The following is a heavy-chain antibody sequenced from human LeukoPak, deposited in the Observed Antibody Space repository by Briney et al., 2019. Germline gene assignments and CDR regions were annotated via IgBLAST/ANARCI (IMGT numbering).Heavy chain of an antibody. D-gene: IGHD3-9*01. CDR1: GFTFSSYS. CDR3: ARDYDWAFDF. J-gene: IGHJ4*02. Sequence: GGSLRLSCAASGFTFSSYSIDWVRQAPGKGLEWIAYINHNGEAIYYPDFVKGRFIISRDNAKNSLFLQMNDLRDEDTAVYYCARDYDWAFDFWGQGTRVTVSS. CDR2: INHNGEAI. V-gene: IGHV3-48*02.